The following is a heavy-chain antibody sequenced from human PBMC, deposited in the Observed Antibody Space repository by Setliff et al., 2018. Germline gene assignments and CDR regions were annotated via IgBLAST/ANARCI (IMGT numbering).Heavy chain of an antibody. V-gene: IGHV3-23*01. CDR2: VIQVGNG. CDR1: GFTFRDYT. J-gene: IGHJ4*02. CDR3: VKDRVNDGVWDFDS. D-gene: IGHD4-17*01. Sequence: PVGSLRLSCAASGFTFRDYTMAWVRQAPGKGLEWVAGVIQVGNGYYADSMKGRSVISRDNSRNSCFLQLNNLRPEDTATYYCVKDRVNDGVWDFDSWGQGIVVTVSS.